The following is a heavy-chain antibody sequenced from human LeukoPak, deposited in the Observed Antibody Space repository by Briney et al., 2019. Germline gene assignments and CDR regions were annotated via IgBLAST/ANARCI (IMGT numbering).Heavy chain of an antibody. V-gene: IGHV3-20*04. CDR3: ASASSGWFRLYYFDY. D-gene: IGHD6-19*01. J-gene: IGHJ4*02. Sequence: PGGSLRLSCAASGFTFDDYGMSWVRQAPGKGLEWVSGINWNGGSTGYADSVKGRFTISRDNAKNSLYLQMNSLRAEDTALYYCASASSGWFRLYYFDYWGQGTLVTVSS. CDR2: INWNGGST. CDR1: GFTFDDYG.